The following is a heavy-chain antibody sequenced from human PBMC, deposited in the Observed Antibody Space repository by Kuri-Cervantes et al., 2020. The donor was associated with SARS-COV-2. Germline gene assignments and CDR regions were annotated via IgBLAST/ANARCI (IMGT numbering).Heavy chain of an antibody. CDR1: GFTFSSYE. Sequence: GESLKISCAASGFTFSSYEMNWVRQAPGKGLEWVPYISSSGSTIYYADSVKGRFTISRDNAKNSLYLQMNSLRAEDTAVYYCARETRSIQTEKYSSGWPLIDYWGQGTLVTVSS. D-gene: IGHD6-19*01. CDR2: ISSSGSTI. J-gene: IGHJ4*02. CDR3: ARETRSIQTEKYSSGWPLIDY. V-gene: IGHV3-48*03.